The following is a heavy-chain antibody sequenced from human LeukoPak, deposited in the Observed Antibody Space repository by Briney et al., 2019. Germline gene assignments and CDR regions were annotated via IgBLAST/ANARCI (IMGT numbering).Heavy chain of an antibody. CDR3: AKSIVGAAGDYHWYFDL. J-gene: IGHJ2*01. D-gene: IGHD1-26*01. V-gene: IGHV3-74*01. CDR2: IASDGSST. CDR1: GFTFSSYW. Sequence: GGSLRLSSAASGFTFSSYWMNWVRQAPGKGLVWVSRIASDGSSTTYADSVKGRFSISRDNAKNTLYLQMNSLRVEDTAVYYCAKSIVGAAGDYHWYFDLWGRAPWSLSPQ.